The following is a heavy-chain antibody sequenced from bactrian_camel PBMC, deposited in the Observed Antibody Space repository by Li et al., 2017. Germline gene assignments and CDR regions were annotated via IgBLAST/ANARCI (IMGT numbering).Heavy chain of an antibody. J-gene: IGHJ4*01. CDR2: IDTDGST. D-gene: IGHD6*01. CDR3: AGDRPYGAWYMESEYRY. V-gene: IGHV3S57*01. Sequence: QVQLVESGGGSVQAGGSLRLSCAASGHTYSRYSMAWYRQAPGKGRVGVAAIDTDGSTIYVDVVKGRFTISRESGKNTVHLQMNSLIPEDTGVHYCAGDRPYGAWYMESEYRYWGQGTQVTVS. CDR1: GHTYSRYS.